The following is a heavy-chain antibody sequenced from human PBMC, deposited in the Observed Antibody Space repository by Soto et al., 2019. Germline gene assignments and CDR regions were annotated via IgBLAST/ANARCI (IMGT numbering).Heavy chain of an antibody. V-gene: IGHV4-39*01. CDR2: IYYSGST. CDR3: ARHLLGVTSLGNYGMDV. CDR1: GGSISGSSYY. J-gene: IGHJ6*02. D-gene: IGHD2-21*02. Sequence: SETLSLTCTVSGGSISGSSYYWGWIRQPPGKGLEWIGSIYYSGSTYYNPSLKSRVTISVDTSKNQFSLKLSSVTAADTAVYYCARHLLGVTSLGNYGMDVWGQGTTVTGSS.